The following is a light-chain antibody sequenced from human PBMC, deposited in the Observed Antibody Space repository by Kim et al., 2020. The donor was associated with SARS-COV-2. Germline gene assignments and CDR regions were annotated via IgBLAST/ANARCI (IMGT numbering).Light chain of an antibody. Sequence: PGQSVTISCTGTSSDVGGYNYVSWYQQHPGKAPKLMIYEVSKRPSGVPDRFSGSKSGNTASLTVSGLQAEDEADYYCSSYAGSNRVFGGGTKLTVL. CDR1: SSDVGGYNY. V-gene: IGLV2-8*01. CDR2: EVS. J-gene: IGLJ3*02. CDR3: SSYAGSNRV.